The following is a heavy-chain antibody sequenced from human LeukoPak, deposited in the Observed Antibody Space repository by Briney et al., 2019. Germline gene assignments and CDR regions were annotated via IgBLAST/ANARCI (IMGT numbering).Heavy chain of an antibody. CDR3: ARDILWGIAGGDCPFDY. Sequence: GRSLRLSCAASGFTFSSYGMHWVRQAPGKGLEWVAVIWYDGSNKYYADSVKGRFTISRDNSKNTLYLQMNSLRAEDTAVYYCARDILWGIAGGDCPFDYWGQGTLVTVSS. V-gene: IGHV3-33*01. CDR2: IWYDGSNK. J-gene: IGHJ4*02. CDR1: GFTFSSYG. D-gene: IGHD2-21*02.